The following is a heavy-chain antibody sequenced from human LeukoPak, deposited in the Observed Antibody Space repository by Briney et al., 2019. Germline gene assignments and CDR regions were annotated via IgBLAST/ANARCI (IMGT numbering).Heavy chain of an antibody. Sequence: ASVKVSCKASGGTFSSYTISWVRQAPGQGLEWMGRIIPILGIANYAQKFQGRVTITADKSTSTACMELRSLRSDDTAVYYCARDPRRMRSTYYYDSSGYYPLDYWGQGTLVTVPS. D-gene: IGHD3-22*01. CDR3: ARDPRRMRSTYYYDSSGYYPLDY. CDR1: GGTFSSYT. J-gene: IGHJ4*02. V-gene: IGHV1-69*04. CDR2: IIPILGIA.